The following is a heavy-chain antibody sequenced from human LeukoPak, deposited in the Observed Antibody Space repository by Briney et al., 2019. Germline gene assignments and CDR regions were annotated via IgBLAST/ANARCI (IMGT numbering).Heavy chain of an antibody. V-gene: IGHV3-30*04. CDR2: ISYDGSNK. CDR3: AKDINMYYDILIGEDPSEI. Sequence: GGSLRLSCAASGFTFSSYAMHWVRQAPGKGLEWVAVISYDGSNKYYADSVKGRFTISRDNSKNTVYLQMNSLRAEDTAVYYCAKDINMYYDILIGEDPSEIWGQGTMVTVSS. D-gene: IGHD3-9*01. J-gene: IGHJ3*02. CDR1: GFTFSSYA.